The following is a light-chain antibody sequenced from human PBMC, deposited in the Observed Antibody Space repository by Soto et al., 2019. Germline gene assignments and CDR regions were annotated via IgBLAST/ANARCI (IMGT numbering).Light chain of an antibody. CDR2: DNS. CDR1: SSNIGAGYD. Sequence: QSVLTQPPSVSGAPGQRVTISCTGSSSNIGAGYDVHWYQQLPGTAPKLLIYDNSNRLSGVPDRFSGSKSGTSASLAITGLQAEDEADYYCQSFDSSLSAYVFGTGTKLTVL. J-gene: IGLJ1*01. V-gene: IGLV1-40*01. CDR3: QSFDSSLSAYV.